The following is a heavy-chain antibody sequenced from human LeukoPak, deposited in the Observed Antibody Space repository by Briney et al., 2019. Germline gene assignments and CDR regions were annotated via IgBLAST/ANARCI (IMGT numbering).Heavy chain of an antibody. CDR2: IYTSGST. Sequence: SETLSLTCTVSGGSISSGSYYWSWIRQPAGKGLEWIGRIYTSGSTNYNPSLKSRVTISVDTSKNQFSLKLSSVTAADTAVYYCARDLSCSSTSCYGYYYYYMDVWGNGTTVTVSS. CDR3: ARDLSCSSTSCYGYYYYYMDV. V-gene: IGHV4-61*02. D-gene: IGHD2-2*01. J-gene: IGHJ6*03. CDR1: GGSISSGSYY.